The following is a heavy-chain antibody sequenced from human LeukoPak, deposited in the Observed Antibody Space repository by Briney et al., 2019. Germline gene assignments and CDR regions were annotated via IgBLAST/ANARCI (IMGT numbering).Heavy chain of an antibody. CDR3: ARGINLYSSSDGSYYYYMDV. V-gene: IGHV1-18*01. D-gene: IGHD6-6*01. J-gene: IGHJ6*03. CDR1: GYTFTSYG. CDR2: ISADNGNT. Sequence: AAVKVSCKGSGYTFTSYGISWVRQAPGQGLEGMGGISADNGNTNYAQKLQGRVTMTTDTSTSTAYMKLRSLRSDDTAVYYCARGINLYSSSDGSYYYYMDVWGKGTTVTVSS.